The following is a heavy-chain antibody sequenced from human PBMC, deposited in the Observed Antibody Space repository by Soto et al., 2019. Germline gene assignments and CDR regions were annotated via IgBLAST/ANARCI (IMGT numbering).Heavy chain of an antibody. J-gene: IGHJ4*02. D-gene: IGHD3-3*01. V-gene: IGHV3-30-3*01. Sequence: GGSLRLSCAASGFTFSSYAMHWVRQAPGKGLEWVAVISYDGSNKYYADSVKGRFTISRDNSKNTLYLQMNSLRAEDTAVYYCARAREWSNLSFDYWGQGTLVTVSS. CDR2: ISYDGSNK. CDR1: GFTFSSYA. CDR3: ARAREWSNLSFDY.